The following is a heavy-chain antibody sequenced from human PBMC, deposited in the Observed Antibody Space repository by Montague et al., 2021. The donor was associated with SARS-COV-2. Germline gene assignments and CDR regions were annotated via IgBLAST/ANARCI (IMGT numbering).Heavy chain of an antibody. J-gene: IGHJ2*01. CDR1: GGSISSGDFF. Sequence: SETLSLTCSVSGGSISSGDFFWGWIRQPPGRGLEWIGSIYSDGRTQYNPSLKSRVTISVDTSKNQFSLKLSSVTAADTAVYYCAREFRTYGYGGQYWYFDLWGRGTLVTVSS. CDR3: AREFRTYGYGGQYWYFDL. V-gene: IGHV4-39*07. D-gene: IGHD3-10*01. CDR2: IYSDGRT.